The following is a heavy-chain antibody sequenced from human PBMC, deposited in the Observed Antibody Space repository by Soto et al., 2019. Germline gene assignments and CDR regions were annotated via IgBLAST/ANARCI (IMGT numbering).Heavy chain of an antibody. CDR1: GFIFSSSL. D-gene: IGHD6-13*01. V-gene: IGHV3-20*04. CDR3: ARDHDSSSWYGRYDAFDI. Sequence: GGSLRLSCAASGFIFSSSLMNWVRQAPGKGLEWVSSINQNGSRKGYVDSVKGRFTISRDNAKNSLYLQMNSLRAEDTALYYCARDHDSSSWYGRYDAFDIWGQGTMVTVSS. J-gene: IGHJ3*02. CDR2: INQNGSRK.